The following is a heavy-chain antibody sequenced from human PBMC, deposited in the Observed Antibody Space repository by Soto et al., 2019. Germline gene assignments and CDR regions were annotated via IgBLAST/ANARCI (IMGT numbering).Heavy chain of an antibody. J-gene: IGHJ6*02. CDR2: IIPIFGTA. V-gene: IGHV1-69*13. Sequence: SVKVSCKASGGTFSSYAISWVRQAPGQGLEWMGGIIPIFGTANYAQKFQGRVTITADESTSTAYMELSSLRSEDTAVYYCAREITIFGVVIIPLGGMDVWGQGTTVTVSS. D-gene: IGHD3-3*01. CDR1: GGTFSSYA. CDR3: AREITIFGVVIIPLGGMDV.